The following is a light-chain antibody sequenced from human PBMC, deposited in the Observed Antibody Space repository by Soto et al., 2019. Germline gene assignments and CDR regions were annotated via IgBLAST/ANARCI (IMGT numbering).Light chain of an antibody. CDR2: DVT. Sequence: QSALTQPASVSGSPGQSITISCTGTSSDVGGYDIVSWYQQHPGEAPKLILYDVTNRPSGVSDRFSGSKSGNTASLTISGLQAEDEADYYCSSFTSSNTYVFGTGTKVTVL. CDR3: SSFTSSNTYV. J-gene: IGLJ1*01. V-gene: IGLV2-14*01. CDR1: SSDVGGYDI.